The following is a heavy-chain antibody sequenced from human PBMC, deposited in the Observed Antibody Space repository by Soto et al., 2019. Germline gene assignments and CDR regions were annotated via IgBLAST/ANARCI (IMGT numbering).Heavy chain of an antibody. CDR2: IRSKANSYAT. Sequence: GGSLRLSCAASGFTFSGSAMHWVRQASGKGLEWVGRIRSKANSYATAYAASVKGRFTISRDDSKNTAYLQMNSLKTEDTAVYYCTSPLTTDRPIGAKDPYYYYGMDVWGQGTTVTVSS. CDR1: GFTFSGSA. CDR3: TSPLTTDRPIGAKDPYYYYGMDV. V-gene: IGHV3-73*01. J-gene: IGHJ6*02. D-gene: IGHD6-6*01.